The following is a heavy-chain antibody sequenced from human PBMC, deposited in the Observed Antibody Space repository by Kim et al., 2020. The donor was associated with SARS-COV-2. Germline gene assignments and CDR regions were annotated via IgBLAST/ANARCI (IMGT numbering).Heavy chain of an antibody. J-gene: IGHJ3*02. CDR2: IVVGSGNT. CDR3: AADGNYGSGSYLGEVPFDI. Sequence: SVTVSCKASGFTFTSSAVQWVRQARGQRLEWIGWIVVGSGNTNYAQKFQERVTITRDMSTSTAYMELSSLRSEDTAVYYCAADGNYGSGSYLGEVPFDIWGQGTMVTVSS. CDR1: GFTFTSSA. D-gene: IGHD3-10*01. V-gene: IGHV1-58*01.